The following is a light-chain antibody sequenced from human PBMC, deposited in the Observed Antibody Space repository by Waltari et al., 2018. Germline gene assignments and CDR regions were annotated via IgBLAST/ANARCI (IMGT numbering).Light chain of an antibody. CDR1: QGISSY. J-gene: IGKJ2*01. CDR2: AAS. Sequence: AIRMTQSPSSLSASTGDRVTITCRASQGISSYLAWYQQKPGKAPKLLIYAASTLQSGVPSRFSGSGSGTDFTLTISCLQSEDFATYYCQQYDSYHTFGQGTKLEIK. CDR3: QQYDSYHT. V-gene: IGKV1-8*01.